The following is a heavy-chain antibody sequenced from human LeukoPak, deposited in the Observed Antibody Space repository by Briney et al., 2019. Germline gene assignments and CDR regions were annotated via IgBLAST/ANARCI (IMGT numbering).Heavy chain of an antibody. CDR3: ARDGGSRGVPLDC. V-gene: IGHV3-7*01. CDR1: GFTFSSYW. CDR2: IKQDGSEE. Sequence: PGGSLRLSCAASGFTFSSYWMSWVRQAPGKGLEWVANIKQDGSEEYYVDSMKGRFTISRDNAKNSLYLQMNSLRAEDTALYFCARDGGSRGVPLDCWGQGTLVTVSS. J-gene: IGHJ4*02. D-gene: IGHD2-15*01.